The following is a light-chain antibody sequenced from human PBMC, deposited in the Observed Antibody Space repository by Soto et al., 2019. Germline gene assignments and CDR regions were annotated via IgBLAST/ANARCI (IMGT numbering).Light chain of an antibody. V-gene: IGLV1-40*01. J-gene: IGLJ1*01. CDR1: NSNIGAGYE. CDR2: GNN. CDR3: QSHDSSLSGSV. Sequence: QSVLTQPPSVSGAPGQRVTISCTGSNSNIGAGYEVHWYQQLPGTAPKLLIYGNNNRPSGVPDRFSGSKSGTSASLAITGLQAEDEADYYCQSHDSSLSGSVFGTGTKVTVL.